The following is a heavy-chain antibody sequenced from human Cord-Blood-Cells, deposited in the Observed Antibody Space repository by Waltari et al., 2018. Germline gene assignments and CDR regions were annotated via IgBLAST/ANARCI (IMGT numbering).Heavy chain of an antibody. Sequence: QLQLQESGPGLVKPSETLSLTCTVSGGSLSSSSYYWGWIRQPPGKGLEWIGSIYYSGSTYYNPSLKSRVTISVDTSKNQFSLKLSSVTAADTAVYYCATYSSSWQAFDIWGQGTMVTVSS. J-gene: IGHJ3*02. D-gene: IGHD6-13*01. CDR3: ATYSSSWQAFDI. V-gene: IGHV4-39*01. CDR1: GGSLSSSSYY. CDR2: IYYSGST.